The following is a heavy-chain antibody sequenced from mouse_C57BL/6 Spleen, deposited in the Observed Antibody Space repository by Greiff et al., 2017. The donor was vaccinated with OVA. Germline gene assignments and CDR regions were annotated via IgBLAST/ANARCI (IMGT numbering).Heavy chain of an antibody. CDR1: GYTFTSYW. Sequence: QVQLQQPGAELVRPGSSVKLSCKASGYTFTSYWMHWVTQRPIQGLEWIGNIDPSDSETHYNQKFKDKATLTVDKSSSTAYMQLSSLTSEDSAVYYCARIYDDYDGAFAYWGQGTLVTVSA. CDR3: ARIYDDYDGAFAY. V-gene: IGHV1-52*01. CDR2: IDPSDSET. D-gene: IGHD2-4*01. J-gene: IGHJ3*01.